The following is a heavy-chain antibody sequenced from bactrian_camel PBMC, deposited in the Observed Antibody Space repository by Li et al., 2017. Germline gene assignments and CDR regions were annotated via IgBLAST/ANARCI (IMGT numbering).Heavy chain of an antibody. CDR2: IWTDGGRL. V-gene: IGHV3S1*01. CDR3: AAEDTGYGSSRCLRTDTYKW. Sequence: HVQLVESGGGSVQAGGSLRLACATSGYTSSRYCMAWFRQAPGKEREGVATIWTDGGRLYYADSVKGRFTISQDNAKNTLYLQMNSLKPEDTAMYYCAAEDTGYGSSRCLRTDTYKWWGQGTQVTVS. D-gene: IGHD6*01. CDR1: GYTSSRYC. J-gene: IGHJ4*01.